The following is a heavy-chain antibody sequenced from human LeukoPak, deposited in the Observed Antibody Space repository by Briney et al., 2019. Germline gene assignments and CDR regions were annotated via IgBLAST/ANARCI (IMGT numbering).Heavy chain of an antibody. D-gene: IGHD5-18*01. Sequence: GGSLRLSCAASGFTFSSYSMNWVRQAPGKGLEWVSYISSSSTTTYITRSSSTIYYADSVKARFTISRDNAKNSLYLQMNSLRAEDTAVYYCARDGPWIQLLSPRAFDIWGQGTMVTVSS. CDR1: GFTFSSYS. CDR3: ARDGPWIQLLSPRAFDI. V-gene: IGHV3-48*01. J-gene: IGHJ3*02. CDR2: ISSSSTTTYITRSSSTI.